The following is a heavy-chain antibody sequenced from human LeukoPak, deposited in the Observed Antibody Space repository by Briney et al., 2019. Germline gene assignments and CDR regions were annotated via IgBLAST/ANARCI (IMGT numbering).Heavy chain of an antibody. D-gene: IGHD6-19*01. CDR1: EFTLRNYA. CDR3: ARVCINGCSDTLDV. J-gene: IGHJ3*01. V-gene: IGHV3-23*01. CDR2: ISGDSVFR. Sequence: SGGSLRLSCAASEFTLRNYAKNWVRQAPGKGLEWVSAISGDSVFRYYADSVRGRFAISRDNSKNMLFLQMNSLTADDTAVYYCARVCINGCSDTLDVWGQGALVTVSS.